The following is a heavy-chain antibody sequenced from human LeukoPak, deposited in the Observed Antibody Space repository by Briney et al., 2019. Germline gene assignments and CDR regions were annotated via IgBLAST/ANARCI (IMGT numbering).Heavy chain of an antibody. CDR2: IYYSGST. CDR1: GGSISSYY. CDR3: ARGPYGYVDY. V-gene: IGHV4-59*01. J-gene: IGHJ4*02. D-gene: IGHD3-10*01. Sequence: SETLSPTCTVSGGSISSYYWSWIRQPPGKGLEWIGYIYYSGSTNYNPSLKSRVTISVDTSKNQFSLKLSSVTAADTAVYYCARGPYGYVDYWGQGTLVTVSS.